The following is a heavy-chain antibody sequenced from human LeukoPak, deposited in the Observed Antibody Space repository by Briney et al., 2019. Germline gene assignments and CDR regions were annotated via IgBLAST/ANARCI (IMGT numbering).Heavy chain of an antibody. V-gene: IGHV4-34*01. J-gene: IGHJ4*02. CDR2: INHSGST. D-gene: IGHD5-18*01. Sequence: PSETLSLTCAVYGGSLSGYYWSWIRPPPGKGLEWIGEINHSGSTNYNPSLKSRVTISVDTSKNQFSLKLSSVTAADTAVYYCARVRPALRGYSYGDLDYWGQGTLVTVSS. CDR1: GGSLSGYY. CDR3: ARVRPALRGYSYGDLDY.